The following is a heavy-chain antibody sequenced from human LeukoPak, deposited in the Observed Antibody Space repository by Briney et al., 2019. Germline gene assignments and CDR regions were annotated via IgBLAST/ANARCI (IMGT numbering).Heavy chain of an antibody. V-gene: IGHV3-21*04. CDR2: ISSSSSYI. J-gene: IGHJ4*02. CDR1: GFTFSSYG. D-gene: IGHD3-3*01. Sequence: GGSLRLSCAASGFTFSSYGMNWVRQAPGKGLEWVSSISSSSSYIYYADSVKGRFTISRDNAKNSLYLQMNSLRAEDTAVYYCAREESYYDFWGTDYWGQGTLVTVSS. CDR3: AREESYYDFWGTDY.